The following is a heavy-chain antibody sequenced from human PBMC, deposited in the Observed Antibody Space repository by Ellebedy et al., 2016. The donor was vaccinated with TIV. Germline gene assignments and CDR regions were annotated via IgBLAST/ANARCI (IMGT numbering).Heavy chain of an antibody. D-gene: IGHD3-9*01. J-gene: IGHJ5*02. CDR2: IDGDGTRK. CDR3: AREPYDILTGSGDWLDP. CDR1: GFTFSSYW. V-gene: IGHV3-74*01. Sequence: GGSLRLSCVASGFTFSSYWLHWVRQVPGKGLVWVSRIDGDGTRKIYADAVKGRFTISRDNAKNTLYLQMNSLRAEDTAVYYCAREPYDILTGSGDWLDPWGQGTLVTVSS.